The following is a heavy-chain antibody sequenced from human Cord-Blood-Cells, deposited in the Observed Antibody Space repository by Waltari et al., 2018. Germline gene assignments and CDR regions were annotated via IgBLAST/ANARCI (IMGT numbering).Heavy chain of an antibody. CDR1: GGSFSGYY. CDR3: ARAPLRRYSYGHDAFDI. Sequence: QVQLQQWGAGLLKPSETLSLTCAVYGGSFSGYYWSCIRQPPGKGLEWIGEINHSGSTNYNPSLKSRVTISVDTSKNQFSLKLSSVTAADTAVYYCARAPLRRYSYGHDAFDIWGQGTMVTVSS. J-gene: IGHJ3*02. V-gene: IGHV4-34*01. CDR2: INHSGST. D-gene: IGHD5-18*01.